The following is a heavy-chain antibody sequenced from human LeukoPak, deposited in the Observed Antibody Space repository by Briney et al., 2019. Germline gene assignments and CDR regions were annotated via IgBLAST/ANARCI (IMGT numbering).Heavy chain of an antibody. V-gene: IGHV4-59*01. CDR3: ARGGYYAFDM. Sequence: SETLSLTCSVSGGSISSYYWSWIRQPPGKGLEWIGYIYYSGNTNYNPSLKSRVTISVDTSRNQFSLRLSSVTAADTAVYYCARGGYYAFDMWGQGTMATVSS. CDR1: GGSISSYY. CDR2: IYYSGNT. J-gene: IGHJ3*02. D-gene: IGHD1-26*01.